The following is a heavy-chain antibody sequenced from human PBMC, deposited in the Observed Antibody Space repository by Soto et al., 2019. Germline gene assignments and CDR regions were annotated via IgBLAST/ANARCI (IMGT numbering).Heavy chain of an antibody. CDR1: GYTFTSYD. Sequence: ASVKVSCKASGYTFTSYDIHWVRQATGQGLEWMGWMNPNSGNTGYAQKFQGRVTITRDMSTSTAYMELSSLRSEDTAVYYCAADNVPQRSSSPHYYYYYGMDVWGQGTTVTVSS. J-gene: IGHJ6*02. D-gene: IGHD6-6*01. V-gene: IGHV1-8*01. CDR2: MNPNSGNT. CDR3: AADNVPQRSSSPHYYYYYGMDV.